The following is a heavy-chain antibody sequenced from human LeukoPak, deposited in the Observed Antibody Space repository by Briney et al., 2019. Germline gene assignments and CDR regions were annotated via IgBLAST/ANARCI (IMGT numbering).Heavy chain of an antibody. V-gene: IGHV4-34*01. CDR2: INHSGST. CDR3: ARVRDYVWGSSRYTLYYFDY. Sequence: NPSETLSLTCAVYGGSFSGYYWSWIRQPSGKGLEWIGEINHSGSTNYNPSLKSRVTISVDTSKNQFSLKLSSVTAADTAVYYCARVRDYVWGSSRYTLYYFDYWGQGTQVTVSS. J-gene: IGHJ4*02. D-gene: IGHD3-16*02. CDR1: GGSFSGYY.